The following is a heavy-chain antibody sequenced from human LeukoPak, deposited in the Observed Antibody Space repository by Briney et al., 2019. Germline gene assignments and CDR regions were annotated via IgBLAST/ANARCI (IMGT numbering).Heavy chain of an antibody. CDR3: AREYTAMAYDY. J-gene: IGHJ4*02. CDR1: GFAFSDDS. Sequence: GGSLRLSCVASGFAFSDDSMNWVRQPPGKGLEWVSSISSTSTYIYYADSVKGRFTISRDNARNSLFLQMNNLRVGDSAVYYCAREYTAMAYDYWGQGNLVTVSS. V-gene: IGHV3-21*01. CDR2: ISSTSTYI. D-gene: IGHD5-18*01.